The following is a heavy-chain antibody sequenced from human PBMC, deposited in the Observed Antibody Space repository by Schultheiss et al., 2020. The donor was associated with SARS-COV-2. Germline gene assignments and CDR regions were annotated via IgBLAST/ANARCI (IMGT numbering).Heavy chain of an antibody. Sequence: GGSLRLSCAASGFTFSSYGMHWVRQAPGKGLEWVAVIWYDGSNKYYADSVKGRFTISRDNSKNTLYLQMNSLRAEDTAVYYCARERGIAAAGEGIYYYGMDVWGQGTTVTVSS. CDR2: IWYDGSNK. CDR1: GFTFSSYG. D-gene: IGHD6-13*01. V-gene: IGHV3-33*08. J-gene: IGHJ6*02. CDR3: ARERGIAAAGEGIYYYGMDV.